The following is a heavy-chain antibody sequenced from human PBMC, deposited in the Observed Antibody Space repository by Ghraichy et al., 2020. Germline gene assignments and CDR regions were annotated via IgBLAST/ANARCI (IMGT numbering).Heavy chain of an antibody. Sequence: ASAKVSCKASGYTFTGHYMHWVRQAPGQGLEWMGWINPNNGDTNYAQKFQGRVTMTRDTSISTAYMELSRLRSDDTAVFYCARVTYYYDSSGYSGYYFDYWGQGTLVTVSS. CDR2: INPNNGDT. CDR1: GYTFTGHY. CDR3: ARVTYYYDSSGYSGYYFDY. J-gene: IGHJ4*02. D-gene: IGHD3-22*01. V-gene: IGHV1-2*02.